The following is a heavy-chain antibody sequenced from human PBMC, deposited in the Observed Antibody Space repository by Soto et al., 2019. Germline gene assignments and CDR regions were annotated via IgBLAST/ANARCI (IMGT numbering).Heavy chain of an antibody. V-gene: IGHV3-23*01. CDR2: ISGSGGST. D-gene: IGHD6-13*01. Sequence: EVQLLESGGGLVQPGGSLRLSCAASGFTFSNYAVTWVRQAPGKGLELVSTISGSGGSTYYADSVKGRFTISRDNSKNTLYLQMNSLRAEDTAVYYCEKDQGSSWYEIDYWGQGTLVTVSS. CDR1: GFTFSNYA. J-gene: IGHJ4*02. CDR3: EKDQGSSWYEIDY.